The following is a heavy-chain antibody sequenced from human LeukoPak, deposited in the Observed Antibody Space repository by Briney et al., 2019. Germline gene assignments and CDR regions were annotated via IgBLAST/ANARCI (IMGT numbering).Heavy chain of an antibody. D-gene: IGHD6-13*01. CDR2: ISSSSTTI. J-gene: IGHJ6*03. Sequence: GGSLRLSCAASGFTFSSYSMNWVRQAPGKGLEWVSYISSSSTTIYYADSVKGRFTISRDNAKNSLYLQINSLREEDTAVYYCARDAQHLVDLYYYYYYMDVWGKGTTVTVSS. V-gene: IGHV3-48*02. CDR3: ARDAQHLVDLYYYYYYMDV. CDR1: GFTFSSYS.